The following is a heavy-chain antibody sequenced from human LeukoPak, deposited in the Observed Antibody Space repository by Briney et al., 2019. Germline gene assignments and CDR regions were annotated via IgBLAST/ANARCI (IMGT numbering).Heavy chain of an antibody. J-gene: IGHJ6*03. CDR2: IKEDGSEK. D-gene: IGHD5-18*01. V-gene: IGHV3-7*01. Sequence: GGSLRLSCAASGFTFSSYWMTWVRQVPGKGLEWVANIKEDGSEKYYVDSVKGRFTISRDNAKNSLYLLMYSLRAEDTAVYYCARDPGGYSFGGYYYMDVWGKGTTVTVSS. CDR3: ARDPGGYSFGGYYYMDV. CDR1: GFTFSSYW.